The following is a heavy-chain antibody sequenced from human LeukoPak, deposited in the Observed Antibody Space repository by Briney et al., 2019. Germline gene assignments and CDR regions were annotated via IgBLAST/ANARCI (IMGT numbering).Heavy chain of an antibody. V-gene: IGHV4-39*07. CDR1: GGSISSSSYY. CDR3: ARAPQRVAAAGTPDAFDI. Sequence: PSETLSLTCTVSGGSISSSSYYWGWIRQPPGKGLEWIGSIYYSGSTYYNPSLKSRVTISVDTSKNQFSLKLSSVTAADTAVYYCARAPQRVAAAGTPDAFDIWGQGTMVTVSS. J-gene: IGHJ3*02. CDR2: IYYSGST. D-gene: IGHD6-13*01.